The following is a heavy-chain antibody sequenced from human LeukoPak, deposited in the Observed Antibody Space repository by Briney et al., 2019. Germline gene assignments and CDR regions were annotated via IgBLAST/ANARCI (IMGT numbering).Heavy chain of an antibody. V-gene: IGHV4-59*01. J-gene: IGHJ4*02. D-gene: IGHD3-16*02. CDR2: IYYSGST. CDR3: ASLPLITFGGVIVKSPPPLIDY. CDR1: GGSISSYY. Sequence: PSETQSLTCTVSGGSISSYYWSWIRQPPGKGLEWIGYIYYSGSTNYNPSLNSRVTISVDTSKNQFSLKLSSVTAADTAVYYCASLPLITFGGVIVKSPPPLIDYWGQGTLVTVSS.